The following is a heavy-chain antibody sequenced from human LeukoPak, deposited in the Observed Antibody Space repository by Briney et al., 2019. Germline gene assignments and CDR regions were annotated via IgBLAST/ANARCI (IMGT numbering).Heavy chain of an antibody. CDR2: IIPIFGTA. CDR1: GGTFSSYA. V-gene: IGHV1-69*05. Sequence: SVEVSCKASGGTFSSYAISWVRQAPGQGLKWMGRIIPIFGTANYAQKFQGRVTITTDESTSTAYMELSSLRSEDTAVYYCARDSWGYDSSGYYYPLGYFDYWGQGTLVTVSS. CDR3: ARDSWGYDSSGYYYPLGYFDY. D-gene: IGHD3-22*01. J-gene: IGHJ4*02.